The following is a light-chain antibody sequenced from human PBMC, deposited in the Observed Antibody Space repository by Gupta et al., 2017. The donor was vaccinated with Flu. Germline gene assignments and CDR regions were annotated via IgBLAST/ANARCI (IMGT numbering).Light chain of an antibody. CDR3: ASWDDSRSGLV. J-gene: IGLJ3*02. Sequence: RVTMSCSGSDSNIGKNFVYWYQQLPETAPKLLIHKSNQRPSGVPDRFSGSKSDTSASLAISGLRSEDEADYFCASWDDSRSGLVFGGGTKVTVL. V-gene: IGLV1-47*01. CDR1: DSNIGKNF. CDR2: KSN.